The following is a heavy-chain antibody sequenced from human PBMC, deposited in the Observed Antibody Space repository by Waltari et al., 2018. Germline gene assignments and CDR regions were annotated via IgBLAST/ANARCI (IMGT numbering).Heavy chain of an antibody. CDR1: GFTFSSSA. D-gene: IGHD1-26*01. V-gene: IGHV3-23*01. J-gene: IGHJ4*02. Sequence: EVQLLESGGGLVQPGGSLRLSCAASGFTFSSSAMSWVRQTPGKGLEGVSGISGDGDSTYDADSVKGRFTISRDNSKDTLYLQLTSLRVEDTAVYYCAKVWGTGSYHFDHWGQGTLVTVSS. CDR2: ISGDGDST. CDR3: AKVWGTGSYHFDH.